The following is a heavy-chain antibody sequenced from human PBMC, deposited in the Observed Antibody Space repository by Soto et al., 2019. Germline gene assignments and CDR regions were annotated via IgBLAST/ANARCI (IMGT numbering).Heavy chain of an antibody. J-gene: IGHJ6*02. V-gene: IGHV4-38-2*02. CDR3: ARDHLDKRRTRDYYYGMDV. CDR2: IFHSGST. CDR1: GYSITSGYY. Sequence: PSETLSLTCAVSGYSITSGYYWGFIRQSPGKGLEWIGNIFHSGSTFYNPSLKSRVIISVDTSKNQFFLMLSSVTAADTAVYYCARDHLDKRRTRDYYYGMDVWGQGTTVTVSS.